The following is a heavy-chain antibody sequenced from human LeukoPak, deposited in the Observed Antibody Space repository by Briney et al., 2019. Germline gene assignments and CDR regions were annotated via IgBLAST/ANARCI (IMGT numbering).Heavy chain of an antibody. Sequence: GGSLRLSCAASGFTFTSYSMNWVRQAPGKGLEWVSTISGGGGSTYYADSVKGRFTISRDNSKNTLYLQMNSLRAEDTAVYYCAKVYSSGCSDYWGQGTLVTVSS. V-gene: IGHV3-23*01. J-gene: IGHJ4*02. CDR1: GFTFTSYS. D-gene: IGHD6-19*01. CDR3: AKVYSSGCSDY. CDR2: ISGGGGST.